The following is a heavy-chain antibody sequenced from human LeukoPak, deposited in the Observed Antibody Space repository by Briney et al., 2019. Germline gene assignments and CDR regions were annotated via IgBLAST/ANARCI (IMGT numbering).Heavy chain of an antibody. CDR1: GYTFTGYY. D-gene: IGHD3-22*01. V-gene: IGHV1-2*06. J-gene: IGHJ4*02. CDR2: INPNSGGT. Sequence: GASVTVSCKASGYTFTGYYMHWVRQAPGQGLEWMGRINPNSGGTNYAQKFQGRVTMTRDTSISTAYMELSRLRSDDTAVYYCARDGANYYDSSGYFHDYWGQGTLVTVSS. CDR3: ARDGANYYDSSGYFHDY.